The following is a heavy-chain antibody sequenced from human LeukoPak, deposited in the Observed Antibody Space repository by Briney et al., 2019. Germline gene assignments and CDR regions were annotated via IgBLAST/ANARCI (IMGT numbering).Heavy chain of an antibody. J-gene: IGHJ4*02. V-gene: IGHV3-21*01. Sequence: GGSLRLSCAASGFTFSSYSMNWVRQAPGKGLEWVSSISSSSSYIYYADSVKGRFTISRDNAKNSLYLQMNSLRAEDTAVYYCARATTTVTTLFDYWGQGTLVTVSS. CDR1: GFTFSSYS. D-gene: IGHD4-17*01. CDR2: ISSSSSYI. CDR3: ARATTTVTTLFDY.